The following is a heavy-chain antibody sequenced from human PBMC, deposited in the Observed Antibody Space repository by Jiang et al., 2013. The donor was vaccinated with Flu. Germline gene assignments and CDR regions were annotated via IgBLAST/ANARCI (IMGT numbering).Heavy chain of an antibody. J-gene: IGHJ4*02. CDR1: YY. CDR3: ARDLSSGSYSDDY. CDR2: INPSGGST. Sequence: YYMHWVRQAPGQGLEWMGIINPSGGSTSYAQKFQGRVTMTRDTSTSTVYMELSSLRSEDTAVYYCARDLSSGSYSDDYWGQGTLVTVSS. V-gene: IGHV1-46*01. D-gene: IGHD1-26*01.